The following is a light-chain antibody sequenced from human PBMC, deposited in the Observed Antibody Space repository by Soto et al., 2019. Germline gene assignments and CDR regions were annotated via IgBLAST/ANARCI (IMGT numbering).Light chain of an antibody. V-gene: IGLV2-14*01. CDR3: NYYTSISTLHVI. CDR2: EVN. Sequence: QSALTQPASVSGSPGQSITFSCTGTSSDVGAYNYVSWYQQHPGKTPKLIIFEVNSRPSGLSNRFSGSKSGNTASLTISGLQAEDEAHYYCNYYTSISTLHVIFGGGTQLTVL. J-gene: IGLJ2*01. CDR1: SSDVGAYNY.